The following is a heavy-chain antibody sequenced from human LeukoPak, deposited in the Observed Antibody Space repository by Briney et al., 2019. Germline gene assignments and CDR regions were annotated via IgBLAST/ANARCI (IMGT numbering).Heavy chain of an antibody. CDR3: AREGEEMANRGWFDP. V-gene: IGHV4-34*01. Sequence: PSETLSLTCAVYGGSFSGYYWSWIRQPPGKGLEWLGEINHSGSTNYNPSLKSRVTISVDTSKNQFSLKLSSVTAADTAVYYCAREGEEMANRGWFDPWGQGTLVTVSS. J-gene: IGHJ5*02. CDR2: INHSGST. D-gene: IGHD5-24*01. CDR1: GGSFSGYY.